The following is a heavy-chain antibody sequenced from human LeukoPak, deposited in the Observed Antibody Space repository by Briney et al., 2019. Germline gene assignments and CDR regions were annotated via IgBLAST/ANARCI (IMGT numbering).Heavy chain of an antibody. CDR2: VGGGVGST. Sequence: ASVKVSCKASGLTFSNYAISWVRQAPGKGLEWVLGVGGGVGSTFYADSVKGRFTISRDNSKNTVFLQMNNLRAEDTAVYFCARDQVRSFDYWGQGTLVTVSS. V-gene: IGHV3-23*01. CDR1: GLTFSNYA. D-gene: IGHD3-10*01. J-gene: IGHJ4*02. CDR3: ARDQVRSFDY.